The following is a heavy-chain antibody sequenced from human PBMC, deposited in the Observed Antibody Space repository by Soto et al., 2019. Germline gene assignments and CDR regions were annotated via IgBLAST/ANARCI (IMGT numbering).Heavy chain of an antibody. J-gene: IGHJ4*02. CDR3: ARDGGYCTSASCYTDPLDY. Sequence: GGSLRLSCAASWFTFTRYLLTWVRQAPGKGLEWFSSIRRSSIYIYYAGSVQGRFTISIDDAKNSLYLQMNSLRAEDTAVYYCARDGGYCTSASCYTDPLDYWGQGTLVTVSS. CDR2: IRRSSIYI. D-gene: IGHD2-2*02. CDR1: WFTFTRYL. V-gene: IGHV3-21*01.